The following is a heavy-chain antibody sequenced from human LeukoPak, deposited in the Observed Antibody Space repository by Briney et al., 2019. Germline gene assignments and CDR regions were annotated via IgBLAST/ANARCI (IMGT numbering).Heavy chain of an antibody. CDR3: VRDLGFTNGGDSD. CDR1: GFTFSGYY. J-gene: IGHJ4*02. V-gene: IGHV1-2*02. D-gene: IGHD1-1*01. Sequence: ASVKVSCKASGFTFSGYYMHWVRQAPGQGLEWMGWSNPNGGGTRYAQKFQGRVTMTRDTSSSTAYMELDRLRSDDTAVYYCVRDLGFTNGGDSDWGQGTLVTVSS. CDR2: SNPNGGGT.